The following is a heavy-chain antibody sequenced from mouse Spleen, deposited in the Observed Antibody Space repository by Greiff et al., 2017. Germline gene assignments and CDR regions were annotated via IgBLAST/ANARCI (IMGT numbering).Heavy chain of an antibody. CDR2: IYPGSGNT. Sequence: QVQLQQSGAELVRPGASVKLSCKASGYTFTDYYINWVKQRPGQGLEWIARIYPGSGNTYYNEKFKGKATLTAEKSSSTAYMQLSSLTSEDSAVYFCATYYRYDVFAYWGQGTLVTVSA. V-gene: IGHV1-76*01. D-gene: IGHD2-14*01. CDR3: ATYYRYDVFAY. J-gene: IGHJ3*01. CDR1: GYTFTDYY.